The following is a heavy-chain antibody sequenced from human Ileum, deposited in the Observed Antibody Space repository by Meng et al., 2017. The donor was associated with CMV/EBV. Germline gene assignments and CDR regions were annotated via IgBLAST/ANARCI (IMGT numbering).Heavy chain of an antibody. Sequence: QVQLEESCPGLVKPSETLSLSCSVSGAYINSYFWSWIRQPPGKGLEWIGHIYYNGRTDYNPSLSSRVTISADTSKKQFSLKLTTVTTADTAVYYCVRGPVLTGNLNWGQGILVTVSS. D-gene: IGHD3-9*01. CDR2: IYYNGRT. J-gene: IGHJ4*02. V-gene: IGHV4-59*08. CDR1: GAYINSYF. CDR3: VRGPVLTGNLN.